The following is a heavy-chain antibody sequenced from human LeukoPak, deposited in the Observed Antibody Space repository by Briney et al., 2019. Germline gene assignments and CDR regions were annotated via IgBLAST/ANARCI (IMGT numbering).Heavy chain of an antibody. CDR3: AKDHGGIAI. Sequence: QPGRSLRLSCAASGFTFSSYGMHWVRQAPGNGLEWVAVISYDGSNKYYADSVKGRFTISRDNSKNTLYLQMNSLRAEDTAVYYCAKDHGGIAIWGQGTMVTVSS. CDR2: ISYDGSNK. CDR1: GFTFSSYG. J-gene: IGHJ3*02. V-gene: IGHV3-30*18. D-gene: IGHD6-13*01.